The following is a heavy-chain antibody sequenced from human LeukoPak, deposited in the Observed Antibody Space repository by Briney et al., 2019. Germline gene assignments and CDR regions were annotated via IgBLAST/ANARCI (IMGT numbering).Heavy chain of an antibody. V-gene: IGHV1-69*05. CDR2: IIPIFGTA. D-gene: IGHD3-22*01. J-gene: IGHJ4*02. CDR1: GGTFSSYA. CDR3: ARSLRWDYYDSSGYYPYYFDY. Sequence: GASVKVSCKASGGTFSSYAISWVRQAPGQGLEWMGGIIPIFGTANYAQKFQGRVTITTDESTSTAYMELSSLRSEDTAVYYCARSLRWDYYDSSGYYPYYFDYWGQGTLVTVSP.